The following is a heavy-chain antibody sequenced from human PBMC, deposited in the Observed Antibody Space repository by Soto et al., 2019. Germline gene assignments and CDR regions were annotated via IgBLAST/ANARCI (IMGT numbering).Heavy chain of an antibody. CDR1: GGSFSGYY. D-gene: IGHD1-1*01. Sequence: QVQLQQWGAGLLKPSETLSLTCAVYGGSFSGYYWSWIRQPPGKGLEWIGEINHSGSTNYNPSLKSRVTISVDTSKNQFSLKLSSVTAADTAVYYCARGRGSHYSERRGGRAFDIWGQGTMVTVSS. CDR2: INHSGST. CDR3: ARGRGSHYSERRGGRAFDI. V-gene: IGHV4-34*01. J-gene: IGHJ3*02.